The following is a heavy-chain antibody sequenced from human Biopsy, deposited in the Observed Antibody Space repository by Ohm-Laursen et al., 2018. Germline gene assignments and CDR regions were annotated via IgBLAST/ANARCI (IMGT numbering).Heavy chain of an antibody. J-gene: IGHJ4*02. D-gene: IGHD6-19*01. CDR1: GFSFTGYY. CDR2: ISPKSGGT. CDR3: ALQSVAQMKNFDY. V-gene: IGHV1-2*02. Sequence: ATVKISCKASGFSFTGYYIHWVRQAPGQGLEWMGWISPKSGGTNYAQKFQGNITMAKNTSMSTAYMEMSRLRSDDTAVYYCALQSVAQMKNFDYWGQGTLVTVSS.